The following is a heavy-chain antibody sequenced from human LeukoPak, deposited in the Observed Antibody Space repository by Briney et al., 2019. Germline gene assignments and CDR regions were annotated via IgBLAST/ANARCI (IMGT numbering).Heavy chain of an antibody. CDR3: ARREVIGADYFDY. Sequence: SKTLSLTCTVSGGSISSSSYYWGWIRQPPGKGLEWIGSIYYSGSTYYNPSLKSRVTISVDTSKNQFSLKLSSVTAADTAVYYCARREVIGADYFDYWGQGTLVTVSS. CDR2: IYYSGST. V-gene: IGHV4-39*01. CDR1: GGSISSSSYY. D-gene: IGHD2-21*01. J-gene: IGHJ4*02.